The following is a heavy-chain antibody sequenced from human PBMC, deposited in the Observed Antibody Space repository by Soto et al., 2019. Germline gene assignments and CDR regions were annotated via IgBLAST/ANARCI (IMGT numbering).Heavy chain of an antibody. Sequence: QVQLVQSGAEVKKPGSSVKVSCKASGGTFSSYTISWVRQSPGQVLEWMGRIIAILVIANYAQKFQGRVTFTADKSTSTAYMELSSLRSEDTAVYYCADLLVADTEMDVWGQGTTVTVSS. D-gene: IGHD2-15*01. V-gene: IGHV1-69*02. CDR1: GGTFSSYT. CDR3: ADLLVADTEMDV. J-gene: IGHJ6*02. CDR2: IIAILVIA.